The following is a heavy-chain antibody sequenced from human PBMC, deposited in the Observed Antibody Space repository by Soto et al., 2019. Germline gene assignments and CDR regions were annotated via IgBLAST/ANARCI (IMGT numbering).Heavy chain of an antibody. D-gene: IGHD5-12*01. J-gene: IGHJ4*02. V-gene: IGHV2-5*02. CDR1: GFSLSTSGVG. CDR2: IYWDNDK. Sequence: QITLKESGPTLVKPTQTLTLTCTFSGFSLSTSGVGVGWIRQPPGKALEWLALIYWDNDKRYSPSLKSRLTXTXXTSKHQVVLTMTNMDPVDTATYSGAQTYRWRRFDYWGQGPLVPVSS. CDR3: AQTYRWRRFDY.